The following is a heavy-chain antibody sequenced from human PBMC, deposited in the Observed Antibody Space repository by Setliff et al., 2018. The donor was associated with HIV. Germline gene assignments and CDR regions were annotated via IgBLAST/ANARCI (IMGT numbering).Heavy chain of an antibody. CDR2: INPKTGVA. V-gene: IGHV1-2*06. J-gene: IGHJ5*02. CDR1: GYPFVDYY. Sequence: ASVKVSCKASGYPFVDYYIHWVRQVPGKGLEWMGRINPKTGVATHARVFQDRIILHRDTSTSIAYMELIRPRHDDTAFYFCTRAHFLVTETRNWFDPWGQGTLVTVSS. D-gene: IGHD1-26*01. CDR3: TRAHFLVTETRNWFDP.